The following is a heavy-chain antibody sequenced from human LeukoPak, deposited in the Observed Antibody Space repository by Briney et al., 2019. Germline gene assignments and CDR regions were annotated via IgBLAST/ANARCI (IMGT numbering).Heavy chain of an antibody. CDR2: IYYSGST. V-gene: IGHV4-30-4*01. Sequence: SQILSLTCTVSGGSISSGDYYWSWIRQPPGKGLEWIGDIYYSGSTYYNPSLKSRVTISVDTSKNQFSLKLSSVTAADTAVYYCARRSSSWYYFDYWGQGTLVTVSS. CDR1: GGSISSGDYY. CDR3: ARRSSSWYYFDY. J-gene: IGHJ4*02. D-gene: IGHD6-13*01.